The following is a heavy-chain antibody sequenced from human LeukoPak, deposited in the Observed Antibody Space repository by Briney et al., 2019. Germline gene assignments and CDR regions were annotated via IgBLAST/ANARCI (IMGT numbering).Heavy chain of an antibody. CDR3: AKEAGRNWFDP. J-gene: IGHJ5*02. Sequence: PGGSLRLSCAASGFTFSSYAMHWVRQAPGKGLEWVAAISYDGSNRYYADSVKGRFTISRDNAKNSLYLQMNSLRAEDTALYYCAKEAGRNWFDPWGQGTLVTVSS. CDR2: ISYDGSNR. CDR1: GFTFSSYA. V-gene: IGHV3-30*04.